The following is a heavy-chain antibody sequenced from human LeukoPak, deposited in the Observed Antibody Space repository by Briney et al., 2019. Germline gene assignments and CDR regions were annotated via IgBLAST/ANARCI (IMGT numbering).Heavy chain of an antibody. V-gene: IGHV3-7*01. Sequence: PGGSLRLSCAASGFTFSSYWMSWVRQAPGKGLEGVANIKQDGSEKYYVDSVKGRFTISRDNAKNSLYLQMNSLRAEDTAVYYCARGRGVRGVISDYWGQGTLVTVSS. CDR1: GFTFSSYW. CDR2: IKQDGSEK. J-gene: IGHJ4*02. CDR3: ARGRGVRGVISDY. D-gene: IGHD3-10*01.